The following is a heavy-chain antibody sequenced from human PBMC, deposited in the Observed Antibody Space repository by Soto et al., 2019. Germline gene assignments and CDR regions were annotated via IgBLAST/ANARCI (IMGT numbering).Heavy chain of an antibody. Sequence: GESLKISCKGSGYSFTSYWIGWLRQMPGKGLEWMGIIYPGDSDTRYSPSFQGQVTISADKSISTAYLQWSSLKASDTAMYYCARTYYDFWSGFPMDVWGQGTTVTVSS. CDR1: GYSFTSYW. D-gene: IGHD3-3*01. CDR3: ARTYYDFWSGFPMDV. V-gene: IGHV5-51*01. J-gene: IGHJ6*02. CDR2: IYPGDSDT.